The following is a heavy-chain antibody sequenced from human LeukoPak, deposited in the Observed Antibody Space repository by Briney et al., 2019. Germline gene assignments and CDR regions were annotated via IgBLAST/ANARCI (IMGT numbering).Heavy chain of an antibody. CDR3: ARCGDGLPRDFDY. V-gene: IGHV1-2*02. D-gene: IGHD3-10*01. CDR2: INPNSGGT. CDR1: GYTFTGYY. J-gene: IGHJ4*02. Sequence: LGASVKVSCKASGYTFTGYYMHWVRQAPGQGLEWMGWINPNSGGTNYAQKFQGRVTMTRDTSISTAYMELSRLRSDDTAVYYCARCGDGLPRDFDYWGQGTLVTVSS.